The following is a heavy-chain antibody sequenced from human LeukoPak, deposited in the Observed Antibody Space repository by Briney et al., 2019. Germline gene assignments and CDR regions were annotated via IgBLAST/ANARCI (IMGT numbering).Heavy chain of an antibody. D-gene: IGHD3-10*01. Sequence: SETLSLTCTVSGGSISSNSYYWGWIRQPSGKGLEWIGSIYYSGSTYYNPSVKSRVTISVDTSKNQFSLKLSSVTAADTAVYYCARGLFSFGELYYYYYYMDVWGKGTTVTVSS. CDR3: ARGLFSFGELYYYYYYMDV. CDR1: GGSISSNSYY. V-gene: IGHV4-39*01. J-gene: IGHJ6*03. CDR2: IYYSGST.